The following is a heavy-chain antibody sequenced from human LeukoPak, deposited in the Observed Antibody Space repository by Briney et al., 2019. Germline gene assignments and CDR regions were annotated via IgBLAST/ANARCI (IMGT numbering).Heavy chain of an antibody. J-gene: IGHJ3*02. CDR2: IYYSGGT. CDR3: ARRGTVSHAFDM. Sequence: SETLSLTCTVSGGSISSTFYYWGWIRQPPGKGLEWIGSIYYSGGTYYNPPLKSRVTISVDTSKNQFSLKLNSVTAADTAVYYCARRGTVSHAFDMWGQGTMVTVSS. V-gene: IGHV4-39*01. D-gene: IGHD3-16*01. CDR1: GGSISSTFYY.